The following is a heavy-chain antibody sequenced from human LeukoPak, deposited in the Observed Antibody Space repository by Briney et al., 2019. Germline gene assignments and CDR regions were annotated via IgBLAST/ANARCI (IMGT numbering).Heavy chain of an antibody. V-gene: IGHV4-61*02. CDR2: IYTSGST. Sequence: SQTLSLTCTVSGGSISSGSYYWSWIRQPAGKGLEWIGRIYTSGSTNYNPSLKSRVTISVDTSKNQFSLKLSSVTAADTAVYYCARDRLQLQSWGQGTLVTVSS. J-gene: IGHJ5*02. CDR3: ARDRLQLQS. D-gene: IGHD1-1*01. CDR1: GGSISSGSYY.